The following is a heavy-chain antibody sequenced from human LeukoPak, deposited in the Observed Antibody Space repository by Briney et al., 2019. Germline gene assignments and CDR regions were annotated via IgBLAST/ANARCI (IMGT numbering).Heavy chain of an antibody. Sequence: SDTLSLTCAVSGYSISSSNWWGWIRQPPGKGLEWIGYIYYSGSTNYNPSLKSRVTMSVDTSKNQFSLKLSSVTALDTAVYYCARFHCSSTSCYTGRYFDYWGQGTLVTVSS. J-gene: IGHJ4*02. D-gene: IGHD2-2*02. V-gene: IGHV4-28*06. CDR3: ARFHCSSTSCYTGRYFDY. CDR1: GYSISSSNW. CDR2: IYYSGST.